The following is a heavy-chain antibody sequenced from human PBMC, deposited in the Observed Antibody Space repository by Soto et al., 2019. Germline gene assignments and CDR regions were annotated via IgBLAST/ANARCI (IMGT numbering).Heavy chain of an antibody. D-gene: IGHD5-18*01. J-gene: IGHJ4*02. Sequence: EVQLEESGGGLAQPGGSLRLACKTPGFTFNNYWMSWLRQAPGKGLEWVANINQDGSQTDYVDSVKGRFTRSRDNAKTSLYLQMNSLRVEDTAVYYCARVSPSNDTEYWGQGTLVTVSS. V-gene: IGHV3-7*05. CDR1: GFTFNNYW. CDR2: INQDGSQT. CDR3: ARVSPSNDTEY.